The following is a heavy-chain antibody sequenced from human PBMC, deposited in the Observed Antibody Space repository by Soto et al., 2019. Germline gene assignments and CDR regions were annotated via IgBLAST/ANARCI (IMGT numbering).Heavy chain of an antibody. CDR3: ARRELTGTTDHSHDY. D-gene: IGHD1-7*01. CDR1: GFTFSSYA. CDR2: ISYDGSNK. Sequence: QVQLVESGGGVVQPGRSLRLFCAASGFTFSSYAMHWVRQAPGKGLEWVAVISYDGSNKYYADSVKGRFTISRDNSKNTLYLQMNSLRAEDTAVYYCARRELTGTTDHSHDYWGQGTLVTVSS. J-gene: IGHJ4*02. V-gene: IGHV3-30-3*01.